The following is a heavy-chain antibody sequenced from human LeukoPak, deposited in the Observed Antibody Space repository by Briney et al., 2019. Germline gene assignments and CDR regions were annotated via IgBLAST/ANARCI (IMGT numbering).Heavy chain of an antibody. CDR2: ISWDGGST. CDR3: AKGKWQTAMAYFDY. D-gene: IGHD5-18*01. CDR1: GFTFDDYA. Sequence: PGRSLRLSCAASGFTFDDYAMHWVRQAPGKGLEWVALISWDGGSTYYADSVKGRFTISRDNSKNSLYLQMNSLRAEDTALYYCAKGKWQTAMAYFDYWGQGTLVTVSS. J-gene: IGHJ4*02. V-gene: IGHV3-43D*03.